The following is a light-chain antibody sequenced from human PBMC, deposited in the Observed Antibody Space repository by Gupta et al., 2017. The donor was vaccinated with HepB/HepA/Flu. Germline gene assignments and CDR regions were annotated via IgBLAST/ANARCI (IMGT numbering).Light chain of an antibody. CDR3: QHRRSWPFT. CDR1: QYVAIY. CDR2: DTS. Sequence: ETALTQSPATLSLSPGERGTLSCKASQYVAIYLAWYQQIPGQAPRLLIYDTSNSATGAPARFSVSGSGTDFTLTIASLEPEDFAIYYCQHRRSWPFTFGQGTRVEIK. J-gene: IGKJ5*01. V-gene: IGKV3-11*01.